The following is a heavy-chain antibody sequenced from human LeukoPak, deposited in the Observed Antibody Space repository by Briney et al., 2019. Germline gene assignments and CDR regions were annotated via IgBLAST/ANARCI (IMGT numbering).Heavy chain of an antibody. V-gene: IGHV4-61*02. Sequence: PSETLSLTCTVSGGSISSGSYYWSWIRQPAGKGLEWIGRIYTSGSTNYNPSLKSRVTISVDTSKNQFSLKLSSVTAADTAVYYCARDSSGWREDYWGQGTLVTVSS. J-gene: IGHJ4*02. D-gene: IGHD6-19*01. CDR3: ARDSSGWREDY. CDR2: IYTSGST. CDR1: GGSISSGSYY.